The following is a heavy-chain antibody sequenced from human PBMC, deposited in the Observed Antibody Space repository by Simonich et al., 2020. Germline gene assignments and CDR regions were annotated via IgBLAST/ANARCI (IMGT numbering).Heavy chain of an antibody. J-gene: IGHJ4*02. V-gene: IGHV1-2*04. D-gene: IGHD3-10*01. CDR3: ASASYGSGSYYDY. CDR2: IKPNSGST. Sequence: QVQLVQSGAEVKKPGASVKVSCKASGYTFTGYYMHWVRQAPGQGLEWMGWIKPNSGSTYYAQKVQGWVTMTRDTSISTAYMELSRLRSDDTAVYYCASASYGSGSYYDYWGQGTLVTVSS. CDR1: GYTFTGYY.